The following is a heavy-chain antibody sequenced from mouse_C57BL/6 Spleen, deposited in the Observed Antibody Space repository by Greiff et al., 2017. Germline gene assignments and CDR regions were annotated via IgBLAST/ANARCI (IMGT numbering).Heavy chain of an antibody. V-gene: IGHV1-59*01. CDR1: GYTFTSYW. J-gene: IGHJ2*01. CDR2: IDPSDSYT. Sequence: QVQLQQPGAELVRPGTSVKLSCKASGYTFTSYWMHWVKQRPGQGLEWIGVIDPSDSYTNYNQKFKGKATLTVDTSSSTAYMQLSSLTSEDSAVYYCARSDCVFDYWGQGTTLTVSS. CDR3: ARSDCVFDY.